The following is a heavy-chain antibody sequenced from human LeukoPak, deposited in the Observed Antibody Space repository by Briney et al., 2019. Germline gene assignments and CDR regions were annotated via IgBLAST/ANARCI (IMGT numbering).Heavy chain of an antibody. V-gene: IGHV3-7*01. Sequence: GGSLRLSCTASGFTFGDCAMAWVRQAPGKGLEWVANIKEDGSEKNYVDSVKGRFTISRDNAENSVYLQMNDLRAEDTGVYYCVTKEPSTSGWSYWGQGTLVTVSS. CDR3: VTKEPSTSGWSY. J-gene: IGHJ4*02. D-gene: IGHD6-19*01. CDR1: GFTFGDCA. CDR2: IKEDGSEK.